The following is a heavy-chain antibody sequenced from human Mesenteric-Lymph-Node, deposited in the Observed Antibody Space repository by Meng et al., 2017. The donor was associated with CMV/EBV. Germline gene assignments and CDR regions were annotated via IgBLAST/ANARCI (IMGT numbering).Heavy chain of an antibody. D-gene: IGHD1-1*01. V-gene: IGHV3-23*01. CDR3: AKLGHSQPFAS. CDR1: GFRFVDYA. J-gene: IGHJ4*02. CDR2: ISGSGGST. Sequence: SCAASGFRFVDYAMSWVRQSPGTVLAWVTTISGSGGSTYSADSVRGRFTISRDNSKNTLYLQMNSLGAEDTAVYCCAKLGHSQPFASWGQGTLVTVSS.